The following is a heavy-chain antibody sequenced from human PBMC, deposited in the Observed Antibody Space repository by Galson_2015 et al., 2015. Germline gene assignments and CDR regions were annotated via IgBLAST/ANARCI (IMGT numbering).Heavy chain of an antibody. V-gene: IGHV3-23*01. D-gene: IGHD6-13*01. J-gene: IGHJ6*02. CDR1: GFTFSSYA. CDR3: AKDSRYSSSWWAGMDV. Sequence: SLRLCCAASGFTFSSYAMSWVRQAPGKGLEWVSGTTGSGGSTYYADSVKGRFTVSRDNSKNTMYLQMNSLRAEDTAAYYCAKDSRYSSSWWAGMDVWGQGTTVTVSS. CDR2: TTGSGGST.